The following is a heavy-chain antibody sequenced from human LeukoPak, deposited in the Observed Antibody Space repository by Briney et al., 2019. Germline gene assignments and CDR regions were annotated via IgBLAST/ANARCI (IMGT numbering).Heavy chain of an antibody. CDR1: GYSFTSYW. V-gene: IGHV5-51*01. CDR2: IYPGDSDT. Sequence: GESLKISCKGSGYSFTSYWIGWVRPLPGKGLEWMGIIYPGDSDTRYSPSFQGQVTISADKSISTAYLQWSSLKASGTAMYYCARREEYQLLTDLDAFDIWGQGTMVTVSS. J-gene: IGHJ3*02. D-gene: IGHD2-2*01. CDR3: ARREEYQLLTDLDAFDI.